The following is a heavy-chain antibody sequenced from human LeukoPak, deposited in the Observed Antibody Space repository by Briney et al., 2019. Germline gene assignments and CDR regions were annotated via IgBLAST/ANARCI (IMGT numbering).Heavy chain of an antibody. CDR3: ARGPRGQRFDY. Sequence: ASVKVSCKASGYXFNTYYIHWVRQAPGQGLEWMGLINPGGGDTTYAQNLQGRVTMTRDTSTSTVYMELSNLISEDTAVYYCARGPRGQRFDYWGQGTLVTVSS. D-gene: IGHD1-1*01. CDR1: GYXFNTYY. CDR2: INPGGGDT. V-gene: IGHV1-46*02. J-gene: IGHJ4*02.